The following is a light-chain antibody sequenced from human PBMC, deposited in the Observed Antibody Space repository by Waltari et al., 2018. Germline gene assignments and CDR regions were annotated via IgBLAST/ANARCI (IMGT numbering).Light chain of an antibody. CDR3: AAGDDSLSGVV. CDR1: SSNIGNTY. V-gene: IGLV1-47*01. CDR2: RNN. J-gene: IGLJ2*01. Sequence: QSVLTQPPSASGTPGQRVTISCSGSSSNIGNTYVNWYHQVPGTAPKLLIYRNNQRPSGVPDRGSGSKYGDSASLAISGVRAEDEGDYYGAAGDDSLSGVVFGGGTKLTVL.